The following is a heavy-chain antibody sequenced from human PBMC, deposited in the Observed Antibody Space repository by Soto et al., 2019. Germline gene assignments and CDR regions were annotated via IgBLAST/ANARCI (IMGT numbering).Heavy chain of an antibody. Sequence: SETLSLTCTFSGCSISPYYWSWIRQPPGKGLEWIGYIYYSGSTTYNPSLKSRVNISVDTSQNQFSLNLSSVTAADTAVYYCARLGGYYQAFDSWGQGTLVTVSS. CDR1: GCSISPYY. J-gene: IGHJ4*02. D-gene: IGHD3-22*01. CDR2: IYYSGST. V-gene: IGHV4-59*08. CDR3: ARLGGYYQAFDS.